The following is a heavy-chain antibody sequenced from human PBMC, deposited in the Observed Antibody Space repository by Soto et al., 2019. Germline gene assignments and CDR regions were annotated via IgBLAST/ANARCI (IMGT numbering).Heavy chain of an antibody. CDR1: GGSISSYY. CDR3: ARDLRGSTGCFDP. D-gene: IGHD1-7*01. CDR2: IYYSGST. V-gene: IGHV4-59*01. Sequence: SETLSLTCTVSGGSISSYYWSWIRQPPGKGLEWIGYIYYSGSTNYCPSLKRRVTISADTSKNQFSLKLSSVTAADTAVYYCARDLRGSTGCFDPWGQGTLVTVSS. J-gene: IGHJ5*02.